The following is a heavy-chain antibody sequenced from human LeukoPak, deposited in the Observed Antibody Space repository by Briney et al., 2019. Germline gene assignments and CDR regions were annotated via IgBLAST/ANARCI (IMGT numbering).Heavy chain of an antibody. V-gene: IGHV4-39*07. CDR1: GGSISSSSYY. J-gene: IGHJ4*02. Sequence: SETLSLTCTVSGGSISSSSYYWGWIRQPPGKGLEWIGSIYYSGSTYYNPSLKSRVTMSVDTSKNQFSLKLSSVTAADTAVHYCARDRIDDSTYYDYWSQGTLVTVSS. D-gene: IGHD3-22*01. CDR3: ARDRIDDSTYYDY. CDR2: IYYSGST.